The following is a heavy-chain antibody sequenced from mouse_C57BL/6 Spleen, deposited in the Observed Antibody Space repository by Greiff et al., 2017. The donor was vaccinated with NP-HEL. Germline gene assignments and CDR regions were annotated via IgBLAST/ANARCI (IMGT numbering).Heavy chain of an antibody. CDR3: ARERGYSDYVGFAY. CDR2: ISSGGSYT. D-gene: IGHD2-4*01. J-gene: IGHJ3*01. V-gene: IGHV5-6*01. CDR1: GFTFSSYG. Sequence: EVKLVESGGDLVKPGGSLKLSCAASGFTFSSYGMSWVRQTPDQRLEWVATISSGGSYTYYPDNVTGRFTFSRDNAKNTLYLHMSSLKYDDTAMYNCARERGYSDYVGFAYWGQGTTVTVSA.